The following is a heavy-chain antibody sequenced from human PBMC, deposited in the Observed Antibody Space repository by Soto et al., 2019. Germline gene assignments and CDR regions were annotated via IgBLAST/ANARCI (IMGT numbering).Heavy chain of an antibody. J-gene: IGHJ3*02. V-gene: IGHV5-51*01. CDR2: IYPADSDT. D-gene: IGHD6-19*01. CDR3: ERHVAGHAFHI. Sequence: PGDSLKISCKGSGYSFSIFWIGWVRQMPGKGLEWMGVIYPADSDTRYSPSFEGQVTISADKSISTVYLQWSSLKASDTAMYYCERHVAGHAFHICGQGTMVTVS. CDR1: GYSFSIFW.